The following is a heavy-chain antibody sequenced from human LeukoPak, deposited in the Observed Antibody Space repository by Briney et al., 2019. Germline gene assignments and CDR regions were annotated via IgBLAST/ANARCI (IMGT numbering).Heavy chain of an antibody. Sequence: SETLPLTCAVYGGSFSGYYWSWIRQPPGKGLEWIGEINHSGSTNYNPSLKSRVTISVDTSKNQFSLKLSSVTAADTAVYYCARKYSSSWSEDYWGQGTLVTVSS. CDR1: GGSFSGYY. D-gene: IGHD6-13*01. CDR2: INHSGST. V-gene: IGHV4-34*01. CDR3: ARKYSSSWSEDY. J-gene: IGHJ4*02.